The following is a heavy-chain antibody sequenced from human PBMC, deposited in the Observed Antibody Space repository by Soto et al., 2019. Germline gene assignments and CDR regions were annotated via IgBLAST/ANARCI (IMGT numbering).Heavy chain of an antibody. V-gene: IGHV3-49*03. CDR1: GFTFGDYA. CDR3: SRAHTALITLLPAY. D-gene: IGHD3-16*01. J-gene: IGHJ4*02. CDR2: IRSKAYGGTT. Sequence: GSLRLSCTTSGFTFGDYAVSWFRQAPGKGLEWVGFIRSKAYGGTTEYAASVTGRFTISRDDSKSIAYLQMNSLKTEDTAVYYCSRAHTALITLLPAYWGQGTLVTVSS.